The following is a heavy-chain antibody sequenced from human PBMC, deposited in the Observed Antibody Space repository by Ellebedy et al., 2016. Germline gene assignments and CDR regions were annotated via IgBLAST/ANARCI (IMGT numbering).Heavy chain of an antibody. CDR1: GFTFSSYG. CDR2: ISYDGSNK. D-gene: IGHD3-9*01. CDR3: ARENYDMLTGYYLGLDY. V-gene: IGHV3-30*03. J-gene: IGHJ4*02. Sequence: GGSLRLXCAASGFTFSSYGMHWVRQAPGKGLEWVAVISYDGSNKYYADSVKGRFTISRDNSKNTLYLQMNSLRAEDTAVYYCARENYDMLTGYYLGLDYWGQGTLVTVSS.